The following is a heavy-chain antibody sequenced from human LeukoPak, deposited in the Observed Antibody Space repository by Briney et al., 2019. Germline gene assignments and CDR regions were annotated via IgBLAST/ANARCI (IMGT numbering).Heavy chain of an antibody. J-gene: IGHJ4*02. Sequence: TGGSLRLSCAASGFTFSSYAMSWFGQAPGKGLEGVSAISGSGGSTFSADSVKGRFTISRDNSKNTLYLQMNSLRAEDTAVYYCAKQESWSNFDSWGQGTLVTVSS. CDR1: GFTFSSYA. CDR2: ISGSGGST. CDR3: AKQESWSNFDS. D-gene: IGHD2-15*01. V-gene: IGHV3-23*01.